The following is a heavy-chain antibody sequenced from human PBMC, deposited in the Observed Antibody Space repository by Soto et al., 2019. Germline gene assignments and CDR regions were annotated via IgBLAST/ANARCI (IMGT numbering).Heavy chain of an antibody. CDR3: VRDIGQYFRSGYMDV. CDR1: GFTLYSFS. CDR2: IDTTSNYI. V-gene: IGHV3-21*01. Sequence: EVQLVESGGGLVKPGESLRLSCAASGFTLYSFSKNWVRQAAGRGPEWVSSIDTTSNYIYYADSVRGRFTISRDNAKDSLYLQMYSLRAQDTAVYYCVRDIGQYFRSGYMDVWGRGTTVTVSS. J-gene: IGHJ6*03. D-gene: IGHD3-9*01.